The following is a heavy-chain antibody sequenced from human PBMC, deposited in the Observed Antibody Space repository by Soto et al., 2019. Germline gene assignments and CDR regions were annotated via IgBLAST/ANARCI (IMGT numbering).Heavy chain of an antibody. CDR3: AKVVLLWFGDSDAFDI. V-gene: IGHV3-30*18. Sequence: PGGSLRLSCAASGFTFSSYGMHWVRQAPGKGLEWVAVISYDGSNKYYADSVKGRFTISRDNSKNTLYLQMNSLRAEDTAVYYCAKVVLLWFGDSDAFDIWGQGTMVTVSS. CDR2: ISYDGSNK. CDR1: GFTFSSYG. J-gene: IGHJ3*02. D-gene: IGHD3-10*01.